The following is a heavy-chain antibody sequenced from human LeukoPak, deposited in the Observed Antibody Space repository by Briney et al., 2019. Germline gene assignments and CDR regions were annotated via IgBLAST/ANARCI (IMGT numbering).Heavy chain of an antibody. D-gene: IGHD1-7*01. CDR3: AREKLSGVNWFDP. CDR1: RYTFTGYY. J-gene: IGHJ5*02. CDR2: INPNSGGT. Sequence: ASVKVSCKASRYTFTGYYMHWVRQAPGQGLEWMGWINPNSGGTNYAQKFQGRVTMTRDTSISTAYMELSRLRSDDTAVYYCAREKLSGVNWFDPWGQGTLVTVSS. V-gene: IGHV1-2*02.